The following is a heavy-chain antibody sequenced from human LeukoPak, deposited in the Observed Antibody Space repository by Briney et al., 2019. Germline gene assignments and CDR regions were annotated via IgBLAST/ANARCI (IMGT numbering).Heavy chain of an antibody. CDR2: ISAYNGNT. Sequence: ASVKVSCKASGYTFTNYGFSWVRQAPRHGLEWMGWISAYNGNTNYAQKLQGRVTMTTDTSTSTAYMELRSLRFDDTAVYYCARDGGITVAADDYWGQGTLVTVSS. D-gene: IGHD6-19*01. J-gene: IGHJ4*02. CDR1: GYTFTNYG. V-gene: IGHV1-18*04. CDR3: ARDGGITVAADDY.